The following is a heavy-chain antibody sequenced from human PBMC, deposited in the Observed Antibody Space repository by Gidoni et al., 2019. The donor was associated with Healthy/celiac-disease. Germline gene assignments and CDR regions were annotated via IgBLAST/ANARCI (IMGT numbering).Heavy chain of an antibody. J-gene: IGHJ4*02. D-gene: IGHD4-17*01. CDR1: GGSFSGYY. Sequence: QVQLQQWGAGLLKPSETLSLTCAVYGGSFSGYYWSWIRQPPGKGLEWIGEINHSGSTNYNPSLKSRVTISVDTSKNQFSLKLSSVTAADTAVYYCARGSATVGDFDYWGQGTLVTVSS. CDR3: ARGSATVGDFDY. CDR2: INHSGST. V-gene: IGHV4-34*01.